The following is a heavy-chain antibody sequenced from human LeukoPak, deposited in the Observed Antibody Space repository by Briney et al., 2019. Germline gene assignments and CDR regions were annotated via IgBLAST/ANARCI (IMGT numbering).Heavy chain of an antibody. CDR2: IYSGGST. Sequence: GGSLRLSCAASGFTVSSNYMSWVRQAPGKGLEWVSVIYSGGSTYYADSVKGRFTVSRDNSKNTLYLQMNSLRAEDTAVYYCARIELLHAFDIWGQGTMVTVSS. CDR1: GFTVSSNY. V-gene: IGHV3-53*01. CDR3: ARIELLHAFDI. J-gene: IGHJ3*02. D-gene: IGHD1-26*01.